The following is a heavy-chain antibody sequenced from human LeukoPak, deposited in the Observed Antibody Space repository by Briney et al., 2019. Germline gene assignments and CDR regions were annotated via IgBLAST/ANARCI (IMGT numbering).Heavy chain of an antibody. D-gene: IGHD3-22*01. CDR3: ARRADSSGDQYNWFDP. CDR2: IKPTTGST. J-gene: IGHJ5*02. V-gene: IGHV1-46*01. Sequence: ASVKVSCKASGYTFTSYYMHWVRQAPGQGLEWMGIIKPTTGSTSYAQKFQGRVTMTRDTSTSTVYMELSSLRSEDTAVYYCARRADSSGDQYNWFDPWGQGTLVTVS. CDR1: GYTFTSYY.